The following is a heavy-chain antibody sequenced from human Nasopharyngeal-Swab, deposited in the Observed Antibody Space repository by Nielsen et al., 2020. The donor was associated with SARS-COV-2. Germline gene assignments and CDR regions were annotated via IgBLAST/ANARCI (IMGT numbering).Heavy chain of an antibody. CDR3: AREPTNYYDSSVNYYGMDV. CDR2: IYYSGST. D-gene: IGHD3-22*01. J-gene: IGHJ6*02. Sequence: WIRQPPGKGLEWIGYIYYSGSTYYNPSLKSRVTISVDTSKNQFSLKLSSVTAADTAVYYRAREPTNYYDSSVNYYGMDVWGQGTTVTVSS. V-gene: IGHV4-31*02.